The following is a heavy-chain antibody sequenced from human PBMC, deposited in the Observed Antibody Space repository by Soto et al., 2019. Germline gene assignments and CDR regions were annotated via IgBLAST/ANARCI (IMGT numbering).Heavy chain of an antibody. CDR3: ARDIQSASYYYGMDV. Sequence: SETLSLTCAVSGGSISSSNWWSWVRQPPGKGLEWIGEIYHSGSTNYNPSLKSRVTISVDKSKNQFSLKLSSVTAADTAVYYCARDIQSASYYYGMDVWGQGTTVTVSS. J-gene: IGHJ6*02. V-gene: IGHV4-4*02. CDR2: IYHSGST. CDR1: GGSISSSNW.